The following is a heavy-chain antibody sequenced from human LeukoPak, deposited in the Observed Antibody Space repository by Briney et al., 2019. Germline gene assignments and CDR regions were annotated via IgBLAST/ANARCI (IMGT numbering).Heavy chain of an antibody. J-gene: IGHJ6*02. D-gene: IGHD6-13*01. CDR1: GFTVSSNY. CDR3: ARFQGSSSWSAYYYGMDV. Sequence: PGGSLRLSCAASGFTVSSNYMSWVRQAPGKGLEWVANIKQDGSEKYYVDSVKGRFTISRDNAKNSLYLQMNSLRAEDTAVYYCARFQGSSSWSAYYYGMDVWGQGTTVTVSS. V-gene: IGHV3-7*01. CDR2: IKQDGSEK.